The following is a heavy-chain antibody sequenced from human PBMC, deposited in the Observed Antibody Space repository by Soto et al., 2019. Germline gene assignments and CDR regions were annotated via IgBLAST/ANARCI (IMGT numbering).Heavy chain of an antibody. J-gene: IGHJ6*02. Sequence: ELQLVESGGGLVQPGGSLRLSCAASGFTFRDYDMHWVRQVPGKGLEWVSAIGAADDPYYLGSVKGRFTISRDNAKNSVYLQMVGLRDGDSAVYYCARAYTGRLPRRADYCYAMDVWGQGTTVTISS. CDR1: GFTFRDYD. D-gene: IGHD2-2*02. CDR2: IGAADDP. CDR3: ARAYTGRLPRRADYCYAMDV. V-gene: IGHV3-13*05.